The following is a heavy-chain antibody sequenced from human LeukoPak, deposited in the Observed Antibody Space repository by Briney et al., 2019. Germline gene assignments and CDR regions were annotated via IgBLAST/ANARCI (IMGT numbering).Heavy chain of an antibody. Sequence: ASAKVSCKTSGYTFTSYGISWVRQAPGQGLEWMGWISAYNGNTNYAQKLQGRVTMTTDTSTSTAYMELRSLRSDDTAVYYCARLVRQLASKYYFDYWGQGTLVTVSS. V-gene: IGHV1-18*01. J-gene: IGHJ4*02. CDR1: GYTFTSYG. D-gene: IGHD6-6*01. CDR3: ARLVRQLASKYYFDY. CDR2: ISAYNGNT.